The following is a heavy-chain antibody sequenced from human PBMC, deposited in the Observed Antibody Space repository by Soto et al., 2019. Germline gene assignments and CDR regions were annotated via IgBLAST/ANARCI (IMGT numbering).Heavy chain of an antibody. J-gene: IGHJ5*02. Sequence: SETLSLTCAVSGGSISSGGYSCNWIRQPPGKGLEWIGYIYHSGSTYYNPSLKSRVTISVDRSKNQFSLKLSSVTAADAAVYYCAKDSGYNYGYFRWFDPWGQGTLVTVSS. D-gene: IGHD5-18*01. V-gene: IGHV4-30-2*01. CDR3: AKDSGYNYGYFRWFDP. CDR2: IYHSGST. CDR1: GGSISSGGYS.